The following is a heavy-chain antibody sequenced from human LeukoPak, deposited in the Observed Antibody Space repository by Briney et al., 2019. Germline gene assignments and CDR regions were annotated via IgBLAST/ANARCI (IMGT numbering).Heavy chain of an antibody. V-gene: IGHV3-7*01. D-gene: IGHD3-16*01. Sequence: GGSLRLSCAASGFTFSRYWMSWVRQAPGKGLEWVANIKQDGSEKYYMDSVKGRFTISRDNAKNSLYLQMNSLRAEDTAVYYCARLGMGYYFDYWGQGTLVTVSS. J-gene: IGHJ4*02. CDR1: GFTFSRYW. CDR3: ARLGMGYYFDY. CDR2: IKQDGSEK.